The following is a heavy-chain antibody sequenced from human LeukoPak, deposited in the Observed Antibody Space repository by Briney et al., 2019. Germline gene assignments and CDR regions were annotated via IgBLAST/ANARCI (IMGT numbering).Heavy chain of an antibody. CDR3: ARARIYSGYVDDYMDV. Sequence: ASVKVSCKASGYTFTSYGISWVRQAPGQGLEWMGWISAYNGNTNYAQKLQGRVTMTTDTSTSTAYMELRSLRSDDTAVYYCARARIYSGYVDDYMDVWGKGTTVTVSS. CDR2: ISAYNGNT. D-gene: IGHD5-12*01. V-gene: IGHV1-18*01. J-gene: IGHJ6*03. CDR1: GYTFTSYG.